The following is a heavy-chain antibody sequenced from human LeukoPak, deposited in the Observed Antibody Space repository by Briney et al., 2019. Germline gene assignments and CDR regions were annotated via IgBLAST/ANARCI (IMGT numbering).Heavy chain of an antibody. J-gene: IGHJ4*02. CDR1: GLTFSNYD. CDR2: VTGSGGRT. D-gene: IGHD2-2*01. V-gene: IGHV3-23*01. CDR3: ASVVPATIGY. Sequence: PGGSLRLSCAATGLTFSNYDMSWVSQAPGKGLEWVSAVTGSGGRTYYADSVKGRFTISRDNSKNTLYLQINSLRAEDTAVYYCASVVPATIGYWGQGTLVTVSS.